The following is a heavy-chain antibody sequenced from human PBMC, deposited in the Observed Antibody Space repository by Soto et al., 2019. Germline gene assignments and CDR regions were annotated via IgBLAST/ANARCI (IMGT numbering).Heavy chain of an antibody. CDR2: TYYRSKWYN. Sequence: SQTLSLTCAISGDSVSSDSAAWNWIRQSPSRGLEWLGRTYYRSKWYNDYAVSVKSRITINPGTSKNQFSLQLNSVTPEDTAVYYCARDPRFSGWCDYYYYGMDVWGQGTTVTVSS. CDR1: GDSVSSDSAA. CDR3: ARDPRFSGWCDYYYYGMDV. J-gene: IGHJ6*02. V-gene: IGHV6-1*01. D-gene: IGHD6-19*01.